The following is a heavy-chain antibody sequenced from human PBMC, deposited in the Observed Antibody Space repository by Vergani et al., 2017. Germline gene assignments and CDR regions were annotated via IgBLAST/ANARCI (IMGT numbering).Heavy chain of an antibody. CDR2: IRYDGSNK. CDR3: AKDQGITMVRGGLFDY. V-gene: IGHV3-30*02. J-gene: IGHJ4*02. D-gene: IGHD3-10*01. CDR1: GYSISSGYY. Sequence: QVQLQESGPGLVQPSETLSLTCAVSGYSISSGYYWGWIRQPPGKGLEWVAFIRYDGSNKYYADSVKGRFTISRDNSKNTLYLQMNSLRAEDTAVYYCAKDQGITMVRGGLFDYWGQGTLVTVS.